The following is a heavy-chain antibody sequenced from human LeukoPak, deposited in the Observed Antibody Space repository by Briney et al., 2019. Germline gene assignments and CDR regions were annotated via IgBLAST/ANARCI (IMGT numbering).Heavy chain of an antibody. CDR3: ARRSEFDNTHYHYFDY. J-gene: IGHJ4*02. CDR1: GGSISSSTYY. V-gene: IGHV4-39*01. Sequence: SETLSLTCSVSGGSISSSTYYWGWIRQPPGKGLEWIGSIYYSGSTYYNPSLKSRVTISVDTSKNQVSLKVSSVTAADTAVYYCARRSEFDNTHYHYFDYWGQGALVTVSS. CDR2: IYYSGST. D-gene: IGHD2-15*01.